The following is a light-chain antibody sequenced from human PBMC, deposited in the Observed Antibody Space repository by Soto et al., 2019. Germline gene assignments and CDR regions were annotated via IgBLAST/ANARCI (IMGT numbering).Light chain of an antibody. Sequence: EIVLTQSPATLSVSPGERAALSCRASQSVSNNLAWYQQKPGQPPRLLIFGASTRATGITSRFSGSGSEAEFALTIRTLQSEDFAVYYCQQYSVWPLTFGGGTKVEIK. CDR3: QQYSVWPLT. J-gene: IGKJ4*01. V-gene: IGKV3D-15*01. CDR1: QSVSNN. CDR2: GAS.